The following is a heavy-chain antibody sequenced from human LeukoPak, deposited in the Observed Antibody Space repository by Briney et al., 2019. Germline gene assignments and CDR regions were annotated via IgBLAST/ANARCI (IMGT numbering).Heavy chain of an antibody. CDR1: GGSISSYY. V-gene: IGHV4-59*01. CDR2: IYYSGST. CDR3: ARVDSSGSRGFDY. J-gene: IGHJ4*02. Sequence: SETLSLTCTVSGGSISSYYWNWIRQPPGKGLEWIGYIYYSGSTNYSPSLKSRVTITVDTSKNQFSLELSSVTAADTAVYYCARVDSSGSRGFDYWGQGTLVTVSS. D-gene: IGHD6-19*01.